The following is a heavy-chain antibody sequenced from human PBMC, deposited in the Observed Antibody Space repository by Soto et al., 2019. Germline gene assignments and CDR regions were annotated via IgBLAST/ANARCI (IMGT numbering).Heavy chain of an antibody. Sequence: SETLSLTCTVSGGSVSSGSYYWSWIRRPPGKGLEWIGYIYYSGSTNYNPSLKSRVTISVDTSKNQLSLKLSSVTAADTAVYYCAREMIVVVTSNWFDPWGQGTLVTVSS. D-gene: IGHD3-22*01. CDR1: GGSVSSGSYY. J-gene: IGHJ5*02. CDR2: IYYSGST. V-gene: IGHV4-61*01. CDR3: AREMIVVVTSNWFDP.